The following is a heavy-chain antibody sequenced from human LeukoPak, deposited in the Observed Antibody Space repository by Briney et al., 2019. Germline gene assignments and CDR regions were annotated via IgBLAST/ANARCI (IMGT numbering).Heavy chain of an antibody. Sequence: GGSLRPSCAASGFTFSSYNMNWVRQAPGKGLEWVSSISSSSTYIYQADSVKGRFTISRDNAKNSLYLQMNSLRAEDTAVYYCARVSYSSSWYDAFDIWGQGTMVPVSS. J-gene: IGHJ3*02. CDR3: ARVSYSSSWYDAFDI. CDR1: GFTFSSYN. V-gene: IGHV3-21*01. CDR2: ISSSSTYI. D-gene: IGHD6-13*01.